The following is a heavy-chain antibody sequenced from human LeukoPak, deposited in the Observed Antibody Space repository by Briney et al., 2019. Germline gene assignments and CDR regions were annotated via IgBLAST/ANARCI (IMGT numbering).Heavy chain of an antibody. CDR3: ARRADMTPPHMDV. CDR2: IYYSGST. J-gene: IGHJ6*03. Sequence: SETLSLTCTVSGGSISSSSYYWGWIRQPPGKGLEWIGSIYYSGSTYYNPSLKSRVTISVDTSKNQFSLKLSSVTAADTAVYYCARRADMTPPHMDVWGKGTTVTVSS. V-gene: IGHV4-39*01. D-gene: IGHD3-9*01. CDR1: GGSISSSSYY.